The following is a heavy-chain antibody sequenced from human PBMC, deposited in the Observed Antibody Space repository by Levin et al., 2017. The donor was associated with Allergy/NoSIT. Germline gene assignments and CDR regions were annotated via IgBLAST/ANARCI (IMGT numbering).Heavy chain of an antibody. D-gene: IGHD2-2*01. CDR3: TTDRYCSSTTCPLTFDY. J-gene: IGHJ4*02. CDR2: IKSKSDGWTT. V-gene: IGHV3-15*01. CDR1: GFTFSNSW. Sequence: AGGSLRLSCAASGFTFSNSWMSWVRQAPGKGLEWVGRIKSKSDGWTTDYAAPVKGRITISRDDSRNTVYLQMNSLKTEDTAMYFCTTDRYCSSTTCPLTFDYWGQGTLVTVSS.